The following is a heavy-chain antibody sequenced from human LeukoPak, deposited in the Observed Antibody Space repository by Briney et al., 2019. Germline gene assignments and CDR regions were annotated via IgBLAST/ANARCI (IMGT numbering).Heavy chain of an antibody. CDR1: GFTFSSFA. V-gene: IGHV3-23*01. Sequence: PGGSLRLSCAASGFTFSSFAMSWVRQAPGKGLEWVAGFSGSGGSTYYADSVKGRFTISRDSSKNTLYLQMNSLRAEDTAVYYCAKDRFSSGSYNFDYWGQGTLVTVSS. D-gene: IGHD6-19*01. CDR2: FSGSGGST. CDR3: AKDRFSSGSYNFDY. J-gene: IGHJ4*02.